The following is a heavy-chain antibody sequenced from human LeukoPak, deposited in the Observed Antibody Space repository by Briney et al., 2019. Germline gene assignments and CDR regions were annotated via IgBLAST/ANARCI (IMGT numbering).Heavy chain of an antibody. Sequence: SVKVSCKASGGTFISYAISWVRQAPGQGLEWMGGIIPIFGTANYAQKFQGRVTITADESTSTAYMEPSSLRSEDTAVYYCARVEYSNFGWYYYYGMDVWGQGTTVTVSS. CDR1: GGTFISYA. CDR3: ARVEYSNFGWYYYYGMDV. CDR2: IIPIFGTA. J-gene: IGHJ6*02. V-gene: IGHV1-69*13. D-gene: IGHD4-11*01.